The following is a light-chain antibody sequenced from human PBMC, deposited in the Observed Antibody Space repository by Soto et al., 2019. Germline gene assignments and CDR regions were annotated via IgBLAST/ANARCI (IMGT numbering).Light chain of an antibody. V-gene: IGKV1-39*01. CDR2: AAS. J-gene: IGKJ5*01. CDR3: QQSYSTPSIT. Sequence: DIQMTQSPSSLSAFVGDRVTITCRASESISRHLNWYQQKPGKAPKLLIYAASSLQNGVPSRFRGGGSGTDFTLTISNLQPADFATYYCQQSYSTPSITFGQGTRLEMK. CDR1: ESISRH.